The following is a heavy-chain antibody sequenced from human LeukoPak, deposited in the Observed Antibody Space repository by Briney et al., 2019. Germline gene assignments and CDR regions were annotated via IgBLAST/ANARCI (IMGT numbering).Heavy chain of an antibody. D-gene: IGHD6-19*01. V-gene: IGHV3-23*01. CDR3: AKEAVAAPGYYLDY. CDR2: ISGSGGSI. Sequence: RGSLRLSCAASGFTFSSYAMSWVRQAPGKGLEWVSAISGSGGSIYYADSVKGRFTISRDNSKHTLYLQMNSLRAEDTAVYYCAKEAVAAPGYYLDYWGQGTLVTVSS. J-gene: IGHJ4*02. CDR1: GFTFSSYA.